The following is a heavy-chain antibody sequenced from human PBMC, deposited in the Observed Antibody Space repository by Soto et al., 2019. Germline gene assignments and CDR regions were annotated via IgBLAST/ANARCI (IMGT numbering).Heavy chain of an antibody. CDR2: ISYEGSEK. J-gene: IGHJ4*02. CDR3: VKDKGAAAGFDY. CDR1: GFTFSNNG. D-gene: IGHD6-13*01. Sequence: QVHLVESGGGVVQPGRSLRLSCAASGFTFSNNGMHWVRQAPGKGLEWMGVISYEGSEKYYAGSVKGRFTISRDNSKNTLYLPMDTLRAEDTVIYYCVKDKGAAAGFDYWGQGILVTVSS. V-gene: IGHV3-30*18.